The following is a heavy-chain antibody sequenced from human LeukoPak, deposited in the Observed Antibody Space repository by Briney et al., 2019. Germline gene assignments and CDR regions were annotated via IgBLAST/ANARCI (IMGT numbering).Heavy chain of an antibody. CDR3: ARRKYCSSTSCPPDAFDI. CDR1: GYSFTSYW. J-gene: IGHJ3*02. V-gene: IGHV5-51*01. Sequence: GESLKISCKGSGYSFTSYWIGWVRQMPGKGLEWMGIIYPGDSDTRYSPSFQGQVTISADKSISTAYLQWSSLKASDTAMYYCARRKYCSSTSCPPDAFDIWGQGTMVTVSS. D-gene: IGHD2-2*01. CDR2: IYPGDSDT.